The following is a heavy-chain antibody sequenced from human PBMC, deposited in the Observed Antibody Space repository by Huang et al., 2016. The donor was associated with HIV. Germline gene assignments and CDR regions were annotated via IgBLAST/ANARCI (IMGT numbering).Heavy chain of an antibody. D-gene: IGHD2-21*02. CDR2: IYGTVGN. Sequence: QLQLQESGSGLVKPSQTLSLTCAVSGGSISSGGHSWSWFRQPPGKGLEWIGYIYGTVGNYYNPSIQSRVTMSVDRSKNQFSLRLSSVTAADTAIYYCARDGGNSEYYFDYWGQGTLVTVSS. J-gene: IGHJ4*02. CDR3: ARDGGNSEYYFDY. CDR1: GGSISSGGHS. V-gene: IGHV4-30-2*01.